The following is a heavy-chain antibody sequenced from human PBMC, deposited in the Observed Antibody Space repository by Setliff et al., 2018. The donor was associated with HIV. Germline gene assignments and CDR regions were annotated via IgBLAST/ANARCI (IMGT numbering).Heavy chain of an antibody. V-gene: IGHV4-4*07. J-gene: IGHJ2*01. CDR2: VYASAYS. Sequence: PSETLSFTCTVSGDSIGDYYWNWIRQPAGKGLEWIGRVYASAYSNYNPSLKSRVTMSVDTSQNQFSLKLRSVNAADTAVYYCARDWVTRSNYYGSGSPWYFDFWGRGILVTVSS. CDR3: ARDWVTRSNYYGSGSPWYFDF. D-gene: IGHD3-10*01. CDR1: GDSIGDYY.